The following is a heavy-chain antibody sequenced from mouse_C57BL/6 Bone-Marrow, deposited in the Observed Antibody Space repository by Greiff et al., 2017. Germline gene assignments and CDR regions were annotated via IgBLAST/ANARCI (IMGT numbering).Heavy chain of an antibody. D-gene: IGHD2-4*01. V-gene: IGHV5-15*01. CDR3: ARGGLRAWFAY. J-gene: IGHJ3*01. CDR2: ISNLAYSI. Sequence: EVQLQESGGGLVQPGGSLKLSCAASGFTFSDYGMAWVRQAPRKGPEWVAFISNLAYSIYYADTVTGRFTISRENAKNTLYLEMSSLRSEDTAMYYCARGGLRAWFAYWGQGTLVTVSA. CDR1: GFTFSDYG.